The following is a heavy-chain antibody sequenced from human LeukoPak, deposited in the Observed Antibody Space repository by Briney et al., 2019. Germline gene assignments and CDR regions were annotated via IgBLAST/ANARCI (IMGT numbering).Heavy chain of an antibody. CDR2: ISWNSGSI. J-gene: IGHJ6*03. D-gene: IGHD3-10*01. Sequence: SLRLSCAASGFTFDDYAMHWVRQAPGKGLEWVSGISWNSGSIGYADSVKGRFTISRDNAKNSLYLQMNSLRAEDTALYYCAKDNSEDYYGSGSYSYMAVWGKGTTVTVSS. CDR1: GFTFDDYA. V-gene: IGHV3-9*01. CDR3: AKDNSEDYYGSGSYSYMAV.